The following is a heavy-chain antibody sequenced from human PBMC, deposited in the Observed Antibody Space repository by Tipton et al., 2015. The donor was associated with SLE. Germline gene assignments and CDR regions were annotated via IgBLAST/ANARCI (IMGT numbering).Heavy chain of an antibody. V-gene: IGHV4-38-2*02. CDR2: IYHSGST. Sequence: TLSLTCTVSGGSISGYYWGWIRQPPGKGLEWIGSIYHSGSTYYNPSLKSRVTISVDTSKNQFSLKLSSVTAADTAVYYCAREDRLSSWKGGWFDPWGQGTLVTVSS. CDR3: AREDRLSSWKGGWFDP. J-gene: IGHJ5*02. D-gene: IGHD6-13*01. CDR1: GGSISGYY.